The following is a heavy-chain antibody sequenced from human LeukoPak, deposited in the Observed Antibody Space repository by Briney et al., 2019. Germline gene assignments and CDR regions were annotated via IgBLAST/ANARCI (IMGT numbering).Heavy chain of an antibody. CDR1: GFTFSSYA. CDR3: SRDLNWSFDY. D-gene: IGHD1-1*01. CDR2: IRSKAYGGTT. J-gene: IGHJ4*02. Sequence: PGGSLRLSCAASGFTFSSYAMSWVRQAPGKGLEWVGFIRSKAYGGTTEYAASVEGRFSISRDDSKSIAYLQMNSPKTEDTAVYYCSRDLNWSFDYWGQGILVTVSS. V-gene: IGHV3-49*04.